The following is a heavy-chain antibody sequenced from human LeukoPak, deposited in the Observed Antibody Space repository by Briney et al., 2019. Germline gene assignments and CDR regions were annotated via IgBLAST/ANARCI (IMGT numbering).Heavy chain of an antibody. CDR2: INHSGST. CDR3: ARNGQWLVKNYFDY. Sequence: PSETLSLTCAVYGGSFSGYYWSWIRQPPGKGLEWIGEINHSGSTNYNPSLKSRVTISVDTSKNQFSLKLSSVTAADTAVYYCARNGQWLVKNYFDYWGQGTLVTVSS. J-gene: IGHJ4*02. V-gene: IGHV4-34*01. CDR1: GGSFSGYY. D-gene: IGHD6-19*01.